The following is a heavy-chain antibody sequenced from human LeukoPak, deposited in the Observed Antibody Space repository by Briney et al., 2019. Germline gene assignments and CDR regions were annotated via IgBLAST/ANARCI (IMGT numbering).Heavy chain of an antibody. CDR1: GFTFSSYS. CDR3: ARAAAGGYYYMDV. Sequence: GGSLRLSCAASGFTFSSYSMNWVRQAPGKGLEWVSYISSSSSTIYYADSVKGRFTISRDDAKNSLYLQMNSLRAEDTAVYYCARAAAGGYYYMDVWGEGTTVTVSS. D-gene: IGHD6-13*01. J-gene: IGHJ6*03. V-gene: IGHV3-48*04. CDR2: ISSSSSTI.